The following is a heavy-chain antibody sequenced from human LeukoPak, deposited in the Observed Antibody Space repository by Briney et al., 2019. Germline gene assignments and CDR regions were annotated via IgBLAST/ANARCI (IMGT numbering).Heavy chain of an antibody. CDR3: AKDRQWVPYCFDY. V-gene: IGHV3-23*01. J-gene: IGHJ4*02. D-gene: IGHD1-26*01. CDR1: GFIFSSYA. Sequence: GGSLRLSCAASGFIFSSYAMSWVRQAPGKGLEWVSAISGSGGSTYYADSVKGRFTISRDNSKNTLYLQMNSLRAEDTAVYYCAKDRQWVPYCFDYWGQGTLVTVSS. CDR2: ISGSGGST.